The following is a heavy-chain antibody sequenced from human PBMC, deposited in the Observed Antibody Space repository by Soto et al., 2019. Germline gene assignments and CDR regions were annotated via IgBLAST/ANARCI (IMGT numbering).Heavy chain of an antibody. CDR2: IYPGDSET. CDR1: GYSFSSYW. CDR3: ARDYDYALDY. Sequence: GESLKISCKGSGYSFSSYWIGWVRQMPGKGLEWMGFIYPGDSETRYSPSFQGQVTISVDKSISTAYLQWSSLKASDTAIYYCARDYDYALDYWGQGTLVTVSS. V-gene: IGHV5-51*01. D-gene: IGHD3-16*01. J-gene: IGHJ4*02.